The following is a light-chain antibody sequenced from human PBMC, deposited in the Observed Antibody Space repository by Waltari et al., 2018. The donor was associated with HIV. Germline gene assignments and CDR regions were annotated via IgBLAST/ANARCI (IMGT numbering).Light chain of an antibody. CDR3: MIWHSSFVV. CDR1: SGINVGTYR. CDR2: YKSDSDK. Sequence: AVLTQPSSLSASPGASASLTCTLRSGINVGTYRIYWYQQNPGSPPQYLLRYKSDSDKQQGSGVPSRFSGSKDASANAGILLISGLQSEDEADYYCMIWHSSFVVFGGGTKLTVL. J-gene: IGLJ2*01. V-gene: IGLV5-45*02.